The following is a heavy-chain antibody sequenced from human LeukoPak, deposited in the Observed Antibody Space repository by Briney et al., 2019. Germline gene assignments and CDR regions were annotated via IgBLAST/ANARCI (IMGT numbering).Heavy chain of an antibody. D-gene: IGHD5-18*01. CDR1: GASISSSNFY. J-gene: IGHJ6*03. CDR2: IYYGETT. V-gene: IGHV4-39*07. Sequence: SETLSLTYTVSGASISSSNFYWDWIRQSPGKGLEWIGNIYYGETTSYNPSFKSRVTISVDSSKNQFSLKLTSVTAADTAVYYCARTTEGGYTYGYFYYYYMDVWGKGTTVTISS. CDR3: ARTTEGGYTYGYFYYYYMDV.